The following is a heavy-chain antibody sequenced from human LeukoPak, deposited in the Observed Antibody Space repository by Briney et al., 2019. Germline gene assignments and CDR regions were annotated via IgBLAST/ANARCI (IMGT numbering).Heavy chain of an antibody. J-gene: IGHJ4*02. Sequence: GSLRLSCEGSAFIFSGHWMNWVRQTPGKGLEWVASIKEDGSERQYVDSVKGRFSISRDNTKGSLFLQLNSLRAEDTAVYYCARDDDTSGHYGRFFWGQGTLVTVSS. CDR3: ARDDDTSGHYGRFF. CDR2: IKEDGSER. D-gene: IGHD3-22*01. CDR1: AFIFSGHW. V-gene: IGHV3-7*03.